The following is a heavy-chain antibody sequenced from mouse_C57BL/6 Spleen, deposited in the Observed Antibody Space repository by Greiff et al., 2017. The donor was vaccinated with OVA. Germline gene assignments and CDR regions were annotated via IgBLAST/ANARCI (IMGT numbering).Heavy chain of an antibody. CDR3: ASQGRDYAMDY. J-gene: IGHJ4*01. Sequence: EVQLQQSGPELVKPGASVKISCKASGYTFTDYYMNWVKQSHGKSLEWIGDINPNNGGTSYNQKFKGKATLTVDKSSSTAYMELRSLTSEDSAVYYCASQGRDYAMDYWGQGTSVTVSS. CDR1: GYTFTDYY. V-gene: IGHV1-26*01. CDR2: INPNNGGT.